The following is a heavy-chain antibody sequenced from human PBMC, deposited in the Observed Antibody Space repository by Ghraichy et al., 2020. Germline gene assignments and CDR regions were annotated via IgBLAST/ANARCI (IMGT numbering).Heavy chain of an antibody. CDR3: AREEGGSWYYYDSSGYYYGY. J-gene: IGHJ4*02. D-gene: IGHD3-22*01. Sequence: GGSLRLSCAASGFTFSSYSMNWVCQAPGKGLEWVSSISSSSSYIYYADSVKGRFTISRDNAKNSLYLQMNSLRAEDTAVYYCAREEGGSWYYYDSSGYYYGYWGQGTLVTVSS. V-gene: IGHV3-21*01. CDR2: ISSSSSYI. CDR1: GFTFSSYS.